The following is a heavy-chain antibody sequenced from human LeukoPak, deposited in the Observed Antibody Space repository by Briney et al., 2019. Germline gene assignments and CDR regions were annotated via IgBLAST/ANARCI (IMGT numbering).Heavy chain of an antibody. CDR3: ATAAVEGGYAPFDY. CDR1: GYTLTELS. J-gene: IGHJ4*02. V-gene: IGHV1-24*01. CDR2: FDPEDGET. D-gene: IGHD5-12*01. Sequence: ASVKVSCKVSGYTLTELSMHWVRQAPGKGLEWMGGFDPEDGETIYAQKFQGRVTMTEDTSTDTAYMELSSLRPEDTAVYYCATAAVEGGYAPFDYWGQGTLVTVSS.